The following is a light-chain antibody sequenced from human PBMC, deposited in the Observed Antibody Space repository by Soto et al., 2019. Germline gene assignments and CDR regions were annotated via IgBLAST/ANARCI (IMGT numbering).Light chain of an antibody. V-gene: IGLV2-14*01. J-gene: IGLJ1*01. Sequence: QSALTQPASVSGSLGQSITISCTGTSSDVGGYDYVSWYQQHPGKAPKLMIYAVRDRPSGVSNRFSGSKSGNTASLTISGLQAEDEADYYCSSHTSSNTRVFGTGTKLTVL. CDR3: SSHTSSNTRV. CDR2: AVR. CDR1: SSDVGGYDY.